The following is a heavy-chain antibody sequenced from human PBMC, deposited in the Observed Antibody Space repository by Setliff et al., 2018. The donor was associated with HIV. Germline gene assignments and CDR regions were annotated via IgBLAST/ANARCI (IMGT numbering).Heavy chain of an antibody. D-gene: IGHD3-10*01. CDR2: IYNSGST. J-gene: IGHJ2*01. V-gene: IGHV4-30-4*08. CDR1: GGSISSGDYY. CDR3: ARETNASGSLTAYWYFDL. Sequence: SETLSLTCTVSGGSISSGDYYWTWIRQPPGKGLEWIGYIYNSGSTYYEPSLRGRVTISIDRSKNQFSLKLNSVTAADTAVYYCARETNASGSLTAYWYFDLRGRGTLVTVSS.